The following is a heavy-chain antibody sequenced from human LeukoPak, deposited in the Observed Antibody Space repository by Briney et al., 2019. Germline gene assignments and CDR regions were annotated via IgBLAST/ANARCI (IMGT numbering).Heavy chain of an antibody. Sequence: ASVKVSCKASGYTFTSYDINWVRQATGQGLEWMGWMNPNSGNTGYAQKFQGRVTMTRNTSISTAYMELSSLRSEDTAVYYCARGETGTLTSDYWGQGTLVTVSS. V-gene: IGHV1-8*01. CDR1: GYTFTSYD. D-gene: IGHD1-7*01. CDR3: ARGETGTLTSDY. CDR2: MNPNSGNT. J-gene: IGHJ4*02.